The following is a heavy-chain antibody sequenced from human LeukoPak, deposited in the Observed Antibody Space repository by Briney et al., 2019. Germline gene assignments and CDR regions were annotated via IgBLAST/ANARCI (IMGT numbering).Heavy chain of an antibody. Sequence: ASVTVSCTASRYSLTTYYMHWVRQAPGQGLEWMAIINPSGGSTNYAQKFQGRVTTTRDTPTNTVYMEMSSLRIEDTAVYYCASVYLHGMDVWGQGTTVTVSS. CDR3: ASVYLHGMDV. V-gene: IGHV1-46*01. CDR1: RYSLTTYY. CDR2: INPSGGST. J-gene: IGHJ6*02. D-gene: IGHD1-14*01.